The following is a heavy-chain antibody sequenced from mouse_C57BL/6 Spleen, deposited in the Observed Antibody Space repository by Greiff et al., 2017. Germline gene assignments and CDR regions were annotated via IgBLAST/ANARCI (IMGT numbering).Heavy chain of an antibody. CDR3: ARVVYGSSPGYFDY. J-gene: IGHJ2*01. CDR2: INPNNGGT. CDR1: GYTFTDYN. Sequence: EVQLQQSGPELVKPGASVKIPCKASGYTFTDYNMDWVKQSHGKSLEWIGDINPNNGGTIYNQKFKGKATLTVDKSSSTAYMELRSLTSEDTAVYYCARVVYGSSPGYFDYWGQGTTLTVSS. V-gene: IGHV1-18*01. D-gene: IGHD1-1*01.